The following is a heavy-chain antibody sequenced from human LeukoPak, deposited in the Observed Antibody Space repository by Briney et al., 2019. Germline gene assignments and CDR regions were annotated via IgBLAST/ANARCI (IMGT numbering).Heavy chain of an antibody. CDR3: AKNYYDYTGPYSWVFDY. Sequence: GGSLRLSCPASGFTFTNFAMSWVRQAPGKGLEWVSGILASGGTTYDADSVKGRFTSSRDNSKNTLYLQMSSLRAEDTAIYYCAKNYYDYTGPYSWVFDYWGQGTLVTVSS. D-gene: IGHD3-22*01. CDR2: ILASGGTT. J-gene: IGHJ4*02. V-gene: IGHV3-23*01. CDR1: GFTFTNFA.